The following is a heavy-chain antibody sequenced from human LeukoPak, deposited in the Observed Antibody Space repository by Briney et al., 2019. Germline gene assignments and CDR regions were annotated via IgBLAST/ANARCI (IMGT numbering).Heavy chain of an antibody. CDR3: ARDGDTAMVPGSLAY. CDR1: GFTFSSYA. Sequence: GGSLRLSCAASGFTFSSYAMHWVRQAPGKGLEYVSAISSNGGSTYYANSVKGRFTISRDNSKNTLYLQMGSLRAEDMAVYYCARDGDTAMVPGSLAYWSQGTLVTVSS. D-gene: IGHD5-18*01. J-gene: IGHJ4*02. CDR2: ISSNGGST. V-gene: IGHV3-64*01.